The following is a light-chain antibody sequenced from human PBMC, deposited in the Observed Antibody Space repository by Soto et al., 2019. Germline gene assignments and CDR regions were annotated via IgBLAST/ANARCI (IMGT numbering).Light chain of an antibody. CDR3: SSYTSDNRSYV. CDR2: EVS. V-gene: IGLV2-14*01. J-gene: IGLJ1*01. Sequence: QSVLTQPASVSGSPGQSITISCTGSSSDVGAYTSVSWYQQHPGKAPKLMIYEVSNWPSGVSRRFAGSKSGNTASLTISGLQAEDEADYYCSSYTSDNRSYVFGTGTKVTVL. CDR1: SSDVGAYTS.